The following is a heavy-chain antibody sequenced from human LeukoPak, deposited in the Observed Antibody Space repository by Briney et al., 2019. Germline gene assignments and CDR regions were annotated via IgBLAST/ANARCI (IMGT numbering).Heavy chain of an antibody. Sequence: SETLSLTCAVYGGSFSSYYWSWIRQPPGKGLGWVGEINHNGSTNYNPSLKSRVTISIEASKNKFHLKLRSVTAADTALYSCARSYINHGYYYFSMDVWGNGTTVTVSS. CDR2: INHNGST. V-gene: IGHV4-34*01. CDR3: ARSYINHGYYYFSMDV. J-gene: IGHJ6*03. D-gene: IGHD1-14*01. CDR1: GGSFSSYY.